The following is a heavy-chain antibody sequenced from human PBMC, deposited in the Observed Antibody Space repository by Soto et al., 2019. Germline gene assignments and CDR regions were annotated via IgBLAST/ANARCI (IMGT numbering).Heavy chain of an antibody. Sequence: PGGSLRLSCAASGFTFSSYGMHWVRQAPGKGLEWVAVISYDGINKYYADSVKGRFTISRDNSKNTLYLQMNSLRAEDTAVYYCAKQYYYDSSGYWDYWGQGTLVTVSS. D-gene: IGHD3-22*01. V-gene: IGHV3-30*18. J-gene: IGHJ4*02. CDR2: ISYDGINK. CDR1: GFTFSSYG. CDR3: AKQYYYDSSGYWDY.